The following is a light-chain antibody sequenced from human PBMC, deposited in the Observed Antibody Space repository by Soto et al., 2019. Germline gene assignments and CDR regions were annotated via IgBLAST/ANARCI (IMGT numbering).Light chain of an antibody. Sequence: EIVLTQSPATLSLSPGERATLSCRASQSVSSYLAWYQQKSGQAPGLLIYDASNRATGIPARFSGSGSGTDFTLTISSLEPEDFAVYYCQQRSNWPPTFGQGTRLEIK. V-gene: IGKV3-11*01. CDR2: DAS. CDR1: QSVSSY. CDR3: QQRSNWPPT. J-gene: IGKJ5*01.